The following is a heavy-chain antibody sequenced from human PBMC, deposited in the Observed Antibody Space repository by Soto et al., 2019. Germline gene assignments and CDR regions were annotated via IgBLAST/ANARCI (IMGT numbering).Heavy chain of an antibody. D-gene: IGHD1-7*01. CDR3: ARGAPTKNWNYEGILNWFDP. V-gene: IGHV1-69*01. CDR2: IIPIFGTA. CDR1: GGTFSSYA. Sequence: QVQLVQSGAEVKKPGSSVKVSCKASGGTFSSYAISWVRQAPGQGLEWMGGIIPIFGTANYAQKFQGRVTITADESTSTAYMELSSLISEDTAVYYCARGAPTKNWNYEGILNWFDPWGQGTLVTVSS. J-gene: IGHJ5*02.